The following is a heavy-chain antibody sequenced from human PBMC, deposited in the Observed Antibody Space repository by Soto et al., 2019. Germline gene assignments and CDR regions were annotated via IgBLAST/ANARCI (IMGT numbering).Heavy chain of an antibody. CDR3: VREMSGGGWNY. D-gene: IGHD2-15*01. V-gene: IGHV1-46*01. CDR1: GYSFTSYF. CDR2: INTGNGDT. J-gene: IGHJ4*02. Sequence: QVQLVQSGAEVEKPGASVKVSCKASGYSFTSYFIHWVRQARGQGLEWMGIINTGNGDTNYPQRFRDRVTLTRDTSTSTAYMELRSLRSDDTAMYYCVREMSGGGWNYWGQGTLVTVSS.